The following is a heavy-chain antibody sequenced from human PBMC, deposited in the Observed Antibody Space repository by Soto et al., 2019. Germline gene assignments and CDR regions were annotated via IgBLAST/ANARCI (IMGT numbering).Heavy chain of an antibody. J-gene: IGHJ4*02. Sequence: GGSLRLSCAASGFTFSSYGMHWVRQAPGKGLEWVAVISYDGSNKYYADSVKGRFTISRDNSKNTLYLQMNSLRAEDTAVYYCAKDWLPGYSSGPFDYWGQGTLVTVSS. CDR3: AKDWLPGYSSGPFDY. CDR2: ISYDGSNK. V-gene: IGHV3-30*18. CDR1: GFTFSSYG. D-gene: IGHD6-19*01.